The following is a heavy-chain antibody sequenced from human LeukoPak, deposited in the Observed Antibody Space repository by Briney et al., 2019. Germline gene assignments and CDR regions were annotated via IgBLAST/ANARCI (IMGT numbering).Heavy chain of an antibody. V-gene: IGHV7-4-1*01. CDR2: INTNTGNP. Sequence: ASVKVSCTASGYTFTGYAMNWVRQAPGQGLEWMGWINTNTGNPTYAQGFTGRFVFSLDTSVSTAYLQICSLKAEDTAVYYCARDRGSSGWYSYYYYYYGMDVWGQGTTVTVSS. CDR3: ARDRGSSGWYSYYYYYYGMDV. J-gene: IGHJ6*02. CDR1: GYTFTGYA. D-gene: IGHD6-19*01.